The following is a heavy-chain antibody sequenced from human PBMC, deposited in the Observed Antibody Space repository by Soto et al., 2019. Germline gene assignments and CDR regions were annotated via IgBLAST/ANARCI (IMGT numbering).Heavy chain of an antibody. CDR1: VFHFDDYT. J-gene: IGHJ6*02. V-gene: IGHV3-43*01. D-gene: IGHD1-26*01. CDR3: VKGIILGATRDYYDYGMDV. CDR2: ISWDGGSP. Sequence: GGSLRLSFSASVFHFDDYTMHWVRHAPGKGLEWVSLISWDGGSPEYADSVRGRFTISRDNSKDSLYLQMNSLTTEDTALYYCVKGIILGATRDYYDYGMDVWGRGTTVTVSS.